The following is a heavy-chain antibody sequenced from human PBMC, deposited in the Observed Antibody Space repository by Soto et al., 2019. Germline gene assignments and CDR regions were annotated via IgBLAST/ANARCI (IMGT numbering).Heavy chain of an antibody. CDR2: IYTSGST. V-gene: IGHV4-4*07. CDR1: AGSIISYY. CDR3: ARDSSGYYYLFDS. D-gene: IGHD3-22*01. Sequence: SETLSFTCTVSAGSIISYYWSWIRQPAGKGLEWIGRIYTSGSTNYNPSLKSRVTMSVDTSKNQFSLRLSSVTAADTAVYYCARDSSGYYYLFDSWGQGTLVTVSS. J-gene: IGHJ4*02.